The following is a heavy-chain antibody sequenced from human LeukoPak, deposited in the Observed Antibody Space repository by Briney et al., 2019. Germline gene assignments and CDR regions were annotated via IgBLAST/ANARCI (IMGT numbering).Heavy chain of an antibody. V-gene: IGHV3-23*01. CDR3: ARGSGWLDD. CDR1: GFTFSTYA. CDR2: ISGSGGST. J-gene: IGHJ4*02. Sequence: GGSLRLSCAASGFTFSTYAMSWVRQAPGKGLEWVSVISGSGGSTYYADSVKGRFTMSRDNSKNTLYLQMDSLIAEDTAVYYCARGSGWLDDWGQGTLVTVSS. D-gene: IGHD6-19*01.